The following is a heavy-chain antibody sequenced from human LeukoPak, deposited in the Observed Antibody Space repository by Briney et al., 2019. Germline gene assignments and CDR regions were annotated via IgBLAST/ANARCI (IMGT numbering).Heavy chain of an antibody. CDR3: ARDSRYDEGY. CDR1: VYTFTIYG. V-gene: IGHV1-18*01. Sequence: ASVTVSFTSSVYTFTIYGISWVRQAPGQGREWMGWISAYNGNTNYAQKFQGRGTMTTNTSTSTAYMELRSLRSDDTAVYYCARDSRYDEGYWGQGTLVTVSS. D-gene: IGHD5-12*01. CDR2: ISAYNGNT. J-gene: IGHJ4*02.